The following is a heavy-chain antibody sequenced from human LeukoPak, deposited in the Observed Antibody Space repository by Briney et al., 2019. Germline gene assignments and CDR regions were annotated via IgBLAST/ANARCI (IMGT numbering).Heavy chain of an antibody. Sequence: GGSLRLSCAASXFTFSSFAMSWVRQAPGXXXXWVSAISGSGGSTYYAASVKGRFTISRENSKNTLFLQMNSLRAEDTAVYYCAKDRSCTGSSCNVGSWGQGTMVTVSS. V-gene: IGHV3-23*01. D-gene: IGHD2-2*01. CDR1: XFTFSSFA. CDR3: AKDRSCTGSSCNVGS. J-gene: IGHJ3*01. CDR2: ISGSGGST.